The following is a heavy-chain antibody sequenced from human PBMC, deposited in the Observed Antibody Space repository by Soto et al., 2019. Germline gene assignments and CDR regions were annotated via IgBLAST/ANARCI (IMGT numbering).Heavy chain of an antibody. CDR3: AKGGGSSSWYSFDY. V-gene: IGHV3-43*02. J-gene: IGHJ4*02. CDR1: GFTFDDYA. CDR2: ISGDGGST. Sequence: GGSLRLSCAASGFTFDDYAMHWVRQAPGKGLEWVSLISGDGGSTYYADSGKGRFTISRDNSKNSLYLQMNSLRTEDTALYYCAKGGGSSSWYSFDYWGQGTLVTVSS. D-gene: IGHD6-13*01.